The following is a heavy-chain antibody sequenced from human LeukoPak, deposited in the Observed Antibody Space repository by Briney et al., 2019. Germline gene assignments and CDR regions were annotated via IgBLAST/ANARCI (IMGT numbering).Heavy chain of an antibody. J-gene: IGHJ4*02. CDR2: ISWSSGSI. CDR3: AKGRGSYSFDY. CDR1: GFTFDDYT. Sequence: GRSLRLSCAASGFTFDDYTMHWVRQAPGKGLEWVSGISWSSGSIGYADSVKGRFTISRDNAKNSLYLQMNSLRAEDTAVYYCAKGRGSYSFDYWGQGTLVTVSS. V-gene: IGHV3-9*01. D-gene: IGHD1-26*01.